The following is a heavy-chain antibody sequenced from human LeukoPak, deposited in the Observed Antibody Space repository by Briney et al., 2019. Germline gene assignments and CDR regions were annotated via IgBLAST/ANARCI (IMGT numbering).Heavy chain of an antibody. Sequence: PSETLSLTCAVYAGSFSGYYWSWIRQPPGKGLEWIGEINHSGSTNYNPSLKSRVTISVDTSKNQFSLKLSSVTAADTAVYYCARGRYYDYVWGSYRPFDYWGQGTLVTVSS. CDR2: INHSGST. J-gene: IGHJ4*02. CDR1: AGSFSGYY. CDR3: ARGRYYDYVWGSYRPFDY. V-gene: IGHV4-34*01. D-gene: IGHD3-16*02.